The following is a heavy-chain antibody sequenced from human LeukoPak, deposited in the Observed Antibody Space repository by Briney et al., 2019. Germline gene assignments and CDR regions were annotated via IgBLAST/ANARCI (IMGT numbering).Heavy chain of an antibody. CDR3: ARDHLWYYDIWYFDL. Sequence: ASVKVSCKASGGTFSSYAISWVRQAPGQGLEWMGGIIPIFGTANYAQKFQGRVTITADKSTSTAYMELSSLRSEDTAVYYCARDHLWYYDIWYFDLWGRGTLVTVSS. D-gene: IGHD3-22*01. CDR2: IIPIFGTA. V-gene: IGHV1-69*06. CDR1: GGTFSSYA. J-gene: IGHJ2*01.